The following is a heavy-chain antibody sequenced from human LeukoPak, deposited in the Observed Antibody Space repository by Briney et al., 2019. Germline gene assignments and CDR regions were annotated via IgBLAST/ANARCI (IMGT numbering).Heavy chain of an antibody. CDR3: AKEGQWPNYYYGMDV. CDR1: GFTFSSYA. CDR2: ISGSGGST. V-gene: IGHV3-23*01. J-gene: IGHJ6*02. D-gene: IGHD6-19*01. Sequence: PGGSLRLSCAASGFTFSSYAVSWVRQAPGKGLEWVSAISGSGGSTYYADSVKGRFTISRDNSKNTLYLQMNSLRAEDTAVYYCAKEGQWPNYYYGMDVWGQGTTVTVSS.